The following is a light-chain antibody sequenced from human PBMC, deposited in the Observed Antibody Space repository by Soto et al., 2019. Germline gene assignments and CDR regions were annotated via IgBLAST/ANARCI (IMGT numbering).Light chain of an antibody. CDR2: ATS. CDR1: QGIRTY. CDR3: QQPNSPPRT. Sequence: DIQMTQSPSSLSASVGDRVTITCRASQGIRTYLSWYQQRPGKAPNLLIYATSSLQSGVPSRFSGSGSETDFTLTISSLQPEDVATYYCQQPNSPPRTSGQGTKLDIK. J-gene: IGKJ1*01. V-gene: IGKV1-39*01.